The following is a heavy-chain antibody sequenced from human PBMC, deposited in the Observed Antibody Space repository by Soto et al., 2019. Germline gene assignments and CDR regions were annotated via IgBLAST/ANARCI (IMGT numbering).Heavy chain of an antibody. CDR2: ISSSSSYI. CDR3: ARQLNEYSSSFVDY. V-gene: IGHV3-21*01. D-gene: IGHD6-6*01. CDR1: GFTFSSYS. Sequence: GGSLRLSCAASGFTFSSYSMNWVRQAPGKGLEWVSSISSSSSYIYYADSVKGRFTISRDNAKNSLYLQMNSLRAEDTAVYYCARQLNEYSSSFVDYWGQGTLVTVSS. J-gene: IGHJ4*02.